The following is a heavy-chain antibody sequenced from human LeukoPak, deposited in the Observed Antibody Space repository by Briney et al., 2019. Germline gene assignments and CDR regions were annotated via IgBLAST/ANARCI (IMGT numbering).Heavy chain of an antibody. CDR3: ARRSAAAGVDGFDI. Sequence: GGSLRLSCAASGFPFRSYEMHWVRQPTGKGLEWVSAIGTGGDTYYPDSVKGRFTVVRENAKNTAYLQLSSLRAGDTAMYYCARRSAAAGVDGFDIWGQGTMVIVSS. J-gene: IGHJ3*02. CDR1: GFPFRSYE. V-gene: IGHV3-13*01. D-gene: IGHD6-13*01. CDR2: IGTGGDT.